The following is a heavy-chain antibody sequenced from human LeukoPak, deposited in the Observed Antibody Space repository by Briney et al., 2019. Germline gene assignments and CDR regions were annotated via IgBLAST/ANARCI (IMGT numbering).Heavy chain of an antibody. CDR3: ARSRIVVVTPYYFDY. CDR2: IYYSGST. CDR1: GGSISSGDYY. V-gene: IGHV4-30-4*01. J-gene: IGHJ4*02. Sequence: SQTLSLTCTVSGGSISSGDYYWSWIRQPPGKGLEWIGYIYYSGSTYYNPSLKSRVTISVDTSKNQFSLKLSSVTAAGTAVYYCARSRIVVVTPYYFDYWGQGTLVTVSS. D-gene: IGHD2-21*02.